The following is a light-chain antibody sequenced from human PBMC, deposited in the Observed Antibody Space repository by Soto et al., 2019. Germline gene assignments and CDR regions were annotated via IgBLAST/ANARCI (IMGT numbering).Light chain of an antibody. Sequence: QSALTQPASVSGYPGQSITISCTGTSSDVGGYNYVSWYQQHPGKAPKLMIYEVSNRPSGVSNRFSGSKSANTASLTISGLQAEDDADYYCSSYTSRTTLVFGTGTKVTVL. J-gene: IGLJ1*01. CDR2: EVS. CDR1: SSDVGGYNY. CDR3: SSYTSRTTLV. V-gene: IGLV2-14*01.